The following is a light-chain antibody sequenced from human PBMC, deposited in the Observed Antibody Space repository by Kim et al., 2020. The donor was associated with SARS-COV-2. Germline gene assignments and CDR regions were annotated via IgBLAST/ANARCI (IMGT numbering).Light chain of an antibody. V-gene: IGKV1-33*01. CDR1: QDIRMF. CDR2: DAS. J-gene: IGKJ5*01. Sequence: ASVGDRVTITCQASQDIRMFLNWYQQKPGKPPKLLIYDASNLEAGVPSRFSGSGSGTYFTFSISSLQPEDIATYYCQQYDNLPITFGQGTRLEIK. CDR3: QQYDNLPIT.